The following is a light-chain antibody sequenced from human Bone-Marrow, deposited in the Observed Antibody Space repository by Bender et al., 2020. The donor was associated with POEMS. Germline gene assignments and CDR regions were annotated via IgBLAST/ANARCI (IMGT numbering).Light chain of an antibody. V-gene: IGLV3-1*01. CDR1: KLGDRY. CDR2: HDT. CDR3: QTWDSSNAGVV. Sequence: SYELTQPPSVSVSPGQTATITCSGDKLGDRYACWYQQRPGRSPVLLIYHDTARASGIPERFSGYNSGNTATLTISGTQAMDEADYYCQTWDSSNAGVVFGGGTKLTVL. J-gene: IGLJ2*01.